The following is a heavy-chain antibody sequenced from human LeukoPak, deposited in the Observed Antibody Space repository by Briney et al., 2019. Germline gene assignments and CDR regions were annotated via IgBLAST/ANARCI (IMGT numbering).Heavy chain of an antibody. V-gene: IGHV3-11*04. Sequence: PGGSLRLSCAASGFTFSDYYMSWIRQAPGKGLEWVSYIGRSGSTIYYAYSVKGRFTISRDNAKNSLYLQMNSRRAEDTAVYYCASRGSYGLVYFDYWGEGTLVTVSS. CDR2: IGRSGSTI. CDR3: ASRGSYGLVYFDY. D-gene: IGHD1-26*01. CDR1: GFTFSDYY. J-gene: IGHJ4*02.